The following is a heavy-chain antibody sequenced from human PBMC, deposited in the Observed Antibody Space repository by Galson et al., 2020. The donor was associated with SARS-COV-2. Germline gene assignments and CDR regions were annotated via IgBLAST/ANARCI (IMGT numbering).Heavy chain of an antibody. CDR3: VRAPALPASVLV. D-gene: IGHD2-2*01. J-gene: IGHJ6*02. CDR2: IKTDGSIT. CDR1: GFTFSSHW. Sequence: GGSLRLTCAASGFTFSSHWMHWVRQVAGKRLVRVSRIKTDGSITNYADTARGRFTISRDNAKNTVFLQMNSSRAEDTSLYCCVRAPALPASVLVWGQGAMVTGSS. V-gene: IGHV3-74*01.